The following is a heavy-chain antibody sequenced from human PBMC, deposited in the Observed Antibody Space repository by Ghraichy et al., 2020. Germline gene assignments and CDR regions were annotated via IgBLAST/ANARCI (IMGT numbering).Heavy chain of an antibody. CDR1: GDSISSYY. D-gene: IGHD4-17*01. V-gene: IGHV4-59*01. CDR3: ASGAYGDYKDYYYYMDV. CDR2: IYYSGST. J-gene: IGHJ6*03. Sequence: SETLSLTCTVSGDSISSYYWSWIRQPPGKGLEWIGYIYYSGSTNYNPSLKSRVTISVDTSKNQFSLKLSSVTAADTAVYYCASGAYGDYKDYYYYMDVWGKGTTVTVSS.